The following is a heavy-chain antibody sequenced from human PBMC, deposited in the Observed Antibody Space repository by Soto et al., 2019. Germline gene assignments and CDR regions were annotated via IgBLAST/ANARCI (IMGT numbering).Heavy chain of an antibody. J-gene: IGHJ5*02. V-gene: IGHV1-2*04. CDR2: INPNSGGT. Sequence: QVQLVQSGAEVKKPGSSVKVSCKASGYTFTGYYMHWVRQAPGQGLEWMGWINPNSGGTNYAQKFQGWVTMTRDTSISTAYMELSRLRSDDTAVYYCARGAKQWLPGRNWFDPWGQGTLVTVSS. CDR1: GYTFTGYY. CDR3: ARGAKQWLPGRNWFDP. D-gene: IGHD6-19*01.